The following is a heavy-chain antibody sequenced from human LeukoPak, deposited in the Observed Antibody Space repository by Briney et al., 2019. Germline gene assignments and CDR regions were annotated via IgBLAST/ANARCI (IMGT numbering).Heavy chain of an antibody. J-gene: IGHJ3*02. CDR2: IIPIFGTA. CDR3: ARDYYGSGSFHPHRPAAWAFDI. V-gene: IGHV1-69*01. D-gene: IGHD3-10*01. CDR1: GGTFSSYA. Sequence: SVKVSCKASGGTFSSYAISWVRQAPGQGLEWMGGIIPIFGTANYAQKFQGRVTITADESTSTACMELSSLRSEDTAVYYCARDYYGSGSFHPHRPAAWAFDIWGQGTMVTVSS.